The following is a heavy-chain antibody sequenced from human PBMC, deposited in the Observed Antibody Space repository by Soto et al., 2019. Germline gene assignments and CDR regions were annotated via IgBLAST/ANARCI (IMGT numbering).Heavy chain of an antibody. CDR2: IYYSGST. D-gene: IGHD6-19*01. V-gene: IGHV4-59*01. CDR3: ARAKPYSSGWYKGWFDP. Sequence: QVQLQESGPGLVKPSETLSLTCTVSGGSISSYYWSWIRQPPGKGLEWIGYIYYSGSTNYNPSLKSRVTISVDTSKNPFSLKLSSVTAADTAVYYCARAKPYSSGWYKGWFDPWGQGTLVTVSS. J-gene: IGHJ5*02. CDR1: GGSISSYY.